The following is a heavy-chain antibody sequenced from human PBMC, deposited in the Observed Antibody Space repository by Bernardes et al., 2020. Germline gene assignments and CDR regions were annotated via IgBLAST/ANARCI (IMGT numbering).Heavy chain of an antibody. D-gene: IGHD5-18*01. Sequence: SETLSLTCTVPGGSINNYYWSWIRQPPGKGLEWIGSIYYSGSTSFYNPSRQSRVTISVDTSKNQFSLGLRSVTAADTAVYYCARARGYTYGGQDYWGQGALVTVSS. V-gene: IGHV4-59*01. J-gene: IGHJ4*02. CDR2: IYYSGSTS. CDR3: ARARGYTYGGQDY. CDR1: GGSINNYY.